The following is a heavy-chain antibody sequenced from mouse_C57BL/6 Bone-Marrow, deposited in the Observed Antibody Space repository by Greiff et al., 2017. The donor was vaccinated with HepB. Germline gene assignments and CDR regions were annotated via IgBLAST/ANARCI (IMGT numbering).Heavy chain of an antibody. CDR2: INPSSGYT. Sequence: QVHVKQSGAELAKPGASVKLSCKASGYTFTSYWMHWVKQRPGQGLEWIGYINPSSGYTKYNQKFKDKATLTADKSSSTAYMQLSSLTYEDSEVYYCARVMRLRRDFAFWGQGTTLTVSS. J-gene: IGHJ2*01. V-gene: IGHV1-7*01. D-gene: IGHD2-4*01. CDR1: GYTFTSYW. CDR3: ARVMRLRRDFAF.